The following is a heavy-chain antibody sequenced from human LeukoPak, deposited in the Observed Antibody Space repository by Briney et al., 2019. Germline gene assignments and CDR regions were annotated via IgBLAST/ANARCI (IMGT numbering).Heavy chain of an antibody. CDR1: GITFSDYY. D-gene: IGHD1-26*01. CDR3: AAGTAADY. J-gene: IGHJ4*02. Sequence: GGSLSLSCAVSGITFSDYYMNWIRQAPGKGLEWISYISPNSTYTDSADSVKGRFTISRDNAKNSLFLQIDSLRVEDTAVYYCAAGTAADYWGQGTLVAVSS. CDR2: ISPNSTYT. V-gene: IGHV3-11*03.